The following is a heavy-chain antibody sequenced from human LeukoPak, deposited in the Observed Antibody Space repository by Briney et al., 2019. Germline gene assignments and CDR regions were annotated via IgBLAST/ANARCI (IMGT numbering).Heavy chain of an antibody. J-gene: IGHJ2*01. Sequence: PSETLSLTCTVSGDSSSNYYWIWLRQPPGKGLEGIGYIYYSGTTNYNPSLKRRVTISVDTSKNQSSLKLSSVTAADTAVYYCARSLKEITFGEVIWYFDLWGRGTLVTVSS. CDR3: ARSLKEITFGEVIWYFDL. CDR2: IYYSGTT. D-gene: IGHD3-16*01. V-gene: IGHV4-59*01. CDR1: GDSSSNYY.